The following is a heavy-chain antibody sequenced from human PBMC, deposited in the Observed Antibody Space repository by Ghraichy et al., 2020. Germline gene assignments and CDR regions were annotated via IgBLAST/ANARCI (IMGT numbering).Heavy chain of an antibody. J-gene: IGHJ4*02. D-gene: IGHD3-22*01. V-gene: IGHV4-59*01. CDR2: IYYSGST. Sequence: SETLSLTCNVYGGSLRSYYWSWIRQPPGKGLEWIGTIYYSGSTNYSPSLKSRVTMSVDTSKNQFSLKLSSVGAVDTALYYCARWNYHGNNGYKRFDYWGQGTLVTVSS. CDR1: GGSLRSYY. CDR3: ARWNYHGNNGYKRFDY.